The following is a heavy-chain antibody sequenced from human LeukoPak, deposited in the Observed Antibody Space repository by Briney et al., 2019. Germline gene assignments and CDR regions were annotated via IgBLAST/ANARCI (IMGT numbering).Heavy chain of an antibody. CDR2: INWNGGST. D-gene: IGHD5-18*01. Sequence: GGSLRLSCAASGFTFDDYGMSWVRQAPGKGLEWVSGINWNGGSTGYADSVKVRFTISRDNAKNSLYLQINSLRAEDTALYYCARVDRGYSYAPEGYWGQGTLVTVSS. CDR3: ARVDRGYSYAPEGY. CDR1: GFTFDDYG. J-gene: IGHJ4*02. V-gene: IGHV3-20*04.